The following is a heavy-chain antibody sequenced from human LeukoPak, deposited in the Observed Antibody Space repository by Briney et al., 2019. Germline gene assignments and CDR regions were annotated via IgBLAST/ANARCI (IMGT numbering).Heavy chain of an antibody. J-gene: IGHJ4*02. V-gene: IGHV3-15*07. CDR1: GLTVTNAW. Sequence: GGSLRLSCSASGLTVTNAWMNWVRQAPGEGLDWVGRIASKTDGGATDYAAPVKGRFTISRDDSKNTLNLQMNSLKTEDTAVYYCTTGIRGDWGQGTLVTVS. D-gene: IGHD3-10*01. CDR2: IASKTDGGAT. CDR3: TTGIRGD.